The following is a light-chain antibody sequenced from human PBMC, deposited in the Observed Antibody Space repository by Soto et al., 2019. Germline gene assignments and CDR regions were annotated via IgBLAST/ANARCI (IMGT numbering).Light chain of an antibody. CDR2: GAS. V-gene: IGKV3-20*01. CDR3: QQYGSSGT. Sequence: IVVTQSPGTLSLSTGERATLSCRASQSVSSSYLAWYQQKPGQAPRLLIYGASNRATGIPDRFSGSGSGTDFTLTISRLEPEDFAVYYCQQYGSSGTFGQGTKVDIK. J-gene: IGKJ1*01. CDR1: QSVSSSY.